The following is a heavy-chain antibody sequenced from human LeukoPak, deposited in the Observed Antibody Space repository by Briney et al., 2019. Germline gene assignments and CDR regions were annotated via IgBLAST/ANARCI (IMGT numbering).Heavy chain of an antibody. CDR3: ARGEYCSSTSCSSSRGDALDI. CDR2: INHSGST. J-gene: IGHJ3*02. Sequence: PSETLSLTCAVYGGSFSGYYWSWIRQPPGKGLEWIGEINHSGSTNYNPSLKSRVTISVDTSKNQFSLKLSSVTAADTAVYYCARGEYCSSTSCSSSRGDALDIWGQGTMVTVSS. V-gene: IGHV4-34*01. CDR1: GGSFSGYY. D-gene: IGHD2-2*01.